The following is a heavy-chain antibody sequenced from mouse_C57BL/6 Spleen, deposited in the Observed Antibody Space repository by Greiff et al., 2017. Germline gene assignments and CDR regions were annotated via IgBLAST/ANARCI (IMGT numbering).Heavy chain of an antibody. CDR2: IRNKANGYTT. CDR3: ARYDYDVNYYAMDY. Sequence: EVMLVESGGGLVQPGGSLSLSCAASGFTFTDYYMSWVRQPPGKALEWLGFIRNKANGYTTEYSASVKGRFTISRDNSQSILYLQMNALRAEDSATYYCARYDYDVNYYAMDYWGQGTSVTVSS. CDR1: GFTFTDYY. V-gene: IGHV7-3*01. D-gene: IGHD2-4*01. J-gene: IGHJ4*01.